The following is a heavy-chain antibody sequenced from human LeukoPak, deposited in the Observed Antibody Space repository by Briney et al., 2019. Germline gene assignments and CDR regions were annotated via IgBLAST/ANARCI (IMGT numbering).Heavy chain of an antibody. J-gene: IGHJ4*02. CDR2: INPNSGVT. CDR3: ASLLGYCSGGSCSPYYFDY. V-gene: IGHV1-2*02. CDR1: GYTFTGYY. Sequence: ASVKVSCKASGYTFTGYYMHWVRQAPGQGVEWMGWINPNSGVTKYAQKFQGRVTMTRDTSLSKTYIELSRLTSDDTAVYHCASLLGYCSGGSCSPYYFDYWGRGTLVTVSS. D-gene: IGHD2-15*01.